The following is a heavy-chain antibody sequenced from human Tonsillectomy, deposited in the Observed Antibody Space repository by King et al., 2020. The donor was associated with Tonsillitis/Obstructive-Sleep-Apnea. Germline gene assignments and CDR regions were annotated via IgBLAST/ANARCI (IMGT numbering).Heavy chain of an antibody. J-gene: IGHJ6*02. D-gene: IGHD2/OR15-2a*01. V-gene: IGHV4-34*01. Sequence: VQLQQWGAGLLKPSETLSLTCAVYAGSFSGYYWSWIRQPPGKGLEWIGEINHSGSTNYNPSLKSRVTISVDTSKNQFSLKLSSVTAADTSVYYCARDLGDNRDYNYYGMDVRGQGTTVTVSS. CDR3: ARDLGDNRDYNYYGMDV. CDR1: AGSFSGYY. CDR2: INHSGST.